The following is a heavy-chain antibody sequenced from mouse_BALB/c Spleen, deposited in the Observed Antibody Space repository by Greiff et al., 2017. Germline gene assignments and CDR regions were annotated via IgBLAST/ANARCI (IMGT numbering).Heavy chain of an antibody. D-gene: IGHD2-4*01. CDR2: IDPETGGT. Sequence: QVQLQQSGAELVRPGASVTLSCKASGYTFTDYEMHWVKQTPVHGLEWIGAIDPETGGTAYNQKFKGKATLTADKSSSTAYMELRSLTSEDSAVYYCTRCKSTMIFAYWGQGTLVTVSA. J-gene: IGHJ3*01. CDR1: GYTFTDYE. V-gene: IGHV1-15*01. CDR3: TRCKSTMIFAY.